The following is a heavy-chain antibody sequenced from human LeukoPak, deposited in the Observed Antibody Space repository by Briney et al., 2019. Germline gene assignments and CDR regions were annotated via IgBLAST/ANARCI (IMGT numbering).Heavy chain of an antibody. CDR1: GDSVSSYY. V-gene: IGHV4-59*02. Sequence: PSETLSLTCTVSGDSVSSYYWSWIRQPPGKGLEWIGYIYYSGNTKYNPSLNSRVTISVDTSKNQFSLKLSSVTAADTAVNYCARVADGYWGQGILVTASS. CDR2: IYYSGNT. J-gene: IGHJ4*02. D-gene: IGHD5-24*01. CDR3: ARVADGY.